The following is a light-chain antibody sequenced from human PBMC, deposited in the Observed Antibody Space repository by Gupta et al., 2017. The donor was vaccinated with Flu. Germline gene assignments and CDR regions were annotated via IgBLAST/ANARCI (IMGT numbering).Light chain of an antibody. Sequence: QAVLTQPPSASGTPGQRVIISCSGHSSNIGSNDVYWYQQLPGRAPKLLIYKNNLRPSGVPDRFSASKTGTSASLAIGGLRSEDEADYYCSSWDETLHGPKVFGGGTKVTVL. CDR2: KNN. CDR3: SSWDETLHGPKV. J-gene: IGLJ3*02. V-gene: IGLV1-47*01. CDR1: SSNIGSND.